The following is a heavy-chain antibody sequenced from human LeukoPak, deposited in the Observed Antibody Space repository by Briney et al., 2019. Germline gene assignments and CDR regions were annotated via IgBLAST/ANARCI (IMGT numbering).Heavy chain of an antibody. Sequence: GGSLRLSCAASGFTFSSYAMYWVRQAPGKGLEWVLGVSDSGDGTHYADSVKGRFTISRDNSKNTLYLQMNNLRAEDTAVYYCARETYCSGGSCYKGNAFDIWGQGTMVTVSS. CDR3: ARETYCSGGSCYKGNAFDI. CDR1: GFTFSSYA. J-gene: IGHJ3*02. D-gene: IGHD2-15*01. CDR2: VSDSGDGT. V-gene: IGHV3-23*01.